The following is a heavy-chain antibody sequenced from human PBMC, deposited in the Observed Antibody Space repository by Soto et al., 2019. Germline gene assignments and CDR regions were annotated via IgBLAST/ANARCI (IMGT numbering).Heavy chain of an antibody. J-gene: IGHJ4*02. CDR2: IIPGSGST. V-gene: IGHV1-58*01. Sequence: SVKVSCKASGFTFTSSAVQWVRQAPGQRLEWIGWIIPGSGSTSYAQKFQGRVTITRDTSTSTAYMELSSLRSEDTAVYYCAKDRGITGSEDDYWGQGTLVTVSS. CDR1: GFTFTSSA. D-gene: IGHD1-20*01. CDR3: AKDRGITGSEDDY.